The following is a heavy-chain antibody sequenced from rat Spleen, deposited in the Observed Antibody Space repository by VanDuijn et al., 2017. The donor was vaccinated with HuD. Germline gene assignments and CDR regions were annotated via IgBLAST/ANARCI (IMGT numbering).Heavy chain of an antibody. Sequence: EVQLVESGGGLVQPGRSLKLSCAASGFTFDDYGMAWVRQAPKNGLEWVASINWGGSSTYYPDNVKGRFTISRDNAKSTLSLQMDSLRSDDTATYYCARRHYGYTDYFDYWGQGVMVTVSS. D-gene: IGHD1-9*01. CDR2: INWGGSST. V-gene: IGHV5-7*01. CDR1: GFTFDDYG. J-gene: IGHJ2*01. CDR3: ARRHYGYTDYFDY.